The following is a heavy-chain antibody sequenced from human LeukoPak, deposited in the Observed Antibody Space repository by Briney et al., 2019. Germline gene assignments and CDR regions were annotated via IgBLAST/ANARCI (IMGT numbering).Heavy chain of an antibody. J-gene: IGHJ3*02. CDR1: GFTFSSYW. Sequence: GGSLRLSCAASGFTFSSYWMSWVRQAPGKGLEWVANIKQDGSEKYYVDSVKGRFTISRDNAKNSLYLQMNSLRAEDTAVYYCARDSSGKGENDAFDIWGQGTMVTVSS. CDR2: IKQDGSEK. CDR3: ARDSSGKGENDAFDI. V-gene: IGHV3-7*01. D-gene: IGHD3-10*01.